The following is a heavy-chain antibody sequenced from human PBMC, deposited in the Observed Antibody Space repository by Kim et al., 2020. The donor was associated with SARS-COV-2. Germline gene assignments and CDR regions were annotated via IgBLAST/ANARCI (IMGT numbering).Heavy chain of an antibody. D-gene: IGHD5-12*01. CDR2: IYYSGST. CDR3: ASPIGVGGYSGYGQFDY. J-gene: IGHJ4*02. V-gene: IGHV4-39*01. Sequence: SETLSLTCTVSGGSISSSSYYWGWIRQPPGKGLEWIGSIYYSGSTYYNPSLKSRVTISVDTSKNQFSLKLSSVTAADTAVYYCASPIGVGGYSGYGQFDYWGQGTLVTVSS. CDR1: GGSISSSSYY.